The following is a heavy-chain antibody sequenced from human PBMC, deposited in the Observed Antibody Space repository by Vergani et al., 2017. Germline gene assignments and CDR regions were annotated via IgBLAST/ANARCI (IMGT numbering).Heavy chain of an antibody. D-gene: IGHD1-1*01. CDR1: GFTFSSYE. Sequence: EVQLVESGGGLVQPGGSLRLSCAASGFTFSSYEMNWVRQAPGKGLEWVSYISSSGSTIYYADSVKGRFTISRDNAKNSLYLQLNSLRAEDTAVYYCARGVGATTGIDGDYYCGRDVWGQGP. J-gene: IGHJ6*02. CDR3: ARGVGATTGIDGDYYCGRDV. CDR2: ISSSGSTI. V-gene: IGHV3-48*03.